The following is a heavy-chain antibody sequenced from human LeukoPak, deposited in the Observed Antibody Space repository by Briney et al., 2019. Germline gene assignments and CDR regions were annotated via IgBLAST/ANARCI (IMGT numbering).Heavy chain of an antibody. V-gene: IGHV3-23*01. CDR3: AKGVRWLQLPYFDY. D-gene: IGHD5-12*01. CDR1: GFTFSSYA. J-gene: IGHJ4*02. Sequence: GGSLRLSCAASGFTFSSYAMSWVRQAPGKGLEWVSAISGSGGSTYYADSVKGRFTISRDNSKNTLYLQMNSLRAEDTAVYYCAKGVRWLQLPYFDYWGQGTLVTVSP. CDR2: ISGSGGST.